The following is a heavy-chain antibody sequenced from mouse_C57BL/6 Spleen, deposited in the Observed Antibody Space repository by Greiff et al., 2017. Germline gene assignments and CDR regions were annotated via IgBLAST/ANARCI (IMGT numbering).Heavy chain of an antibody. CDR1: GYTFTSYY. CDR3: ARAGYYGSSGYFDY. CDR2: IYPGSGNT. Sequence: QVQLQQSGPELVKPGASVKLSCKASGYTFTSYYIHWVKQRPGQGLEWIGWIYPGSGNTKYNEKFKGKATLTADTSSSTAYMQLSSLTSEDSAVYYCARAGYYGSSGYFDYWGQGTTLTVSS. D-gene: IGHD1-1*01. J-gene: IGHJ2*01. V-gene: IGHV1-66*01.